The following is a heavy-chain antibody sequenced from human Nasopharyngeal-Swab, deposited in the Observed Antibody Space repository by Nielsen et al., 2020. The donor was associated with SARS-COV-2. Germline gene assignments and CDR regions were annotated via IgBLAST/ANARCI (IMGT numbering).Heavy chain of an antibody. V-gene: IGHV3-48*04. CDR1: GFSFNANS. D-gene: IGHD6-13*01. CDR2: MSSGGGAI. CDR3: ARGGSNTWGLDY. J-gene: IGHJ4*02. Sequence: GESLNISCAASGFSFNANSMHWVRQAPGKGLAWISHMSSGGGAIRYADSVKGRFTISRDNAKNLLYLQMNSLRAEDTAVYYCARGGSNTWGLDYWGQGTLVTVSS.